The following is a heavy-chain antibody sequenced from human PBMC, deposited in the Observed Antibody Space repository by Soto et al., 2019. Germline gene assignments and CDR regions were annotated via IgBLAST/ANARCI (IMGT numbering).Heavy chain of an antibody. J-gene: IGHJ3*02. CDR3: ATEITIFGVVKAAFDI. D-gene: IGHD3-3*01. Sequence: ASVKVSCKASGYTFTGYYMHWVRQAPGQGLEWMGGFDPEDGETIYAQKFQGRVTMTEDTSTDTAYMELSSLRSEDTAVYYCATEITIFGVVKAAFDIWGQGTMVTVSS. V-gene: IGHV1-24*01. CDR1: GYTFTGYY. CDR2: FDPEDGET.